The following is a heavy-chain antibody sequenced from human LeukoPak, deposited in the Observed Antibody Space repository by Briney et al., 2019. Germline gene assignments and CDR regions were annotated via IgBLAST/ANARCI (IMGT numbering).Heavy chain of an antibody. CDR2: IYYSGST. CDR3: AREGGRDGYNYFDY. CDR1: GGSISSGGYY. Sequence: SGTLSLTCAVSGGSISSGGYYWSWIRQHPGKGLEWIGYIYYSGSTYYNPSLKSRVTISVDTSKNQFSLKLSSVTAADTAVYYCAREGGRDGYNYFDYWGQGTLVTVSS. J-gene: IGHJ4*02. V-gene: IGHV4-31*11. D-gene: IGHD5-24*01.